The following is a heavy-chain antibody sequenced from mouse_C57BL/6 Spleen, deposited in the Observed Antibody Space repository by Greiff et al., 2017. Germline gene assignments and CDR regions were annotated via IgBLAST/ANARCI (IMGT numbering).Heavy chain of an antibody. CDR2: INPSTGGT. J-gene: IGHJ3*01. CDR3: ARSVSYDPFAY. Sequence: VQLQQSGPDLVKPGASVKISCKASGYSFTGYCMNWVQQSPDKSLEWIGEINPSTGGTTYHQTVKARATITVDKSSSTAYMQLKSLTSEDSAVYYGARSVSYDPFAYWGQGTLVTVSA. CDR1: GYSFTGYC. V-gene: IGHV1-42*01. D-gene: IGHD2-3*01.